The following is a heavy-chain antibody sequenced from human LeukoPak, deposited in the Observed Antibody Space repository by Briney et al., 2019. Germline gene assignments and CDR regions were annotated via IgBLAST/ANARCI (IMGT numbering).Heavy chain of an antibody. CDR3: ARDPNPSSGTYWGYFDY. V-gene: IGHV1-46*01. J-gene: IGHJ4*02. CDR1: GYTFTNYC. D-gene: IGHD1-26*01. CDR2: IDPSAGST. Sequence: GASVKVSCKASGYTFTNYCMHWVRQAPGQGLEWMGMIDPSAGSTNYAQKFQGRVTMTRDTSTSTVYMELSSLRSQDTAVYYCARDPNPSSGTYWGYFDYWGQGVLVTVSS.